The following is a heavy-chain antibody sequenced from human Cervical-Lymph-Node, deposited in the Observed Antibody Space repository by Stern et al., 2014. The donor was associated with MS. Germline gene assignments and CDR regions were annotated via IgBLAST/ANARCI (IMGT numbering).Heavy chain of an antibody. V-gene: IGHV2-5*02. CDR1: VFSLTTNGVG. D-gene: IGHD6-13*01. J-gene: IGHJ4*02. Sequence: QVTLKESGPTLVKPRQTLTLTCTVSVFSLTTNGVGVGWIRQPPGKALEWLALIYWDDDKRYRPSLNSRLTITRDTSKNQVVLKLTDMDHVDTGTYYCAHRREFAAAAVEYFDSWGQGALVTVSS. CDR3: AHRREFAAAAVEYFDS. CDR2: IYWDDDK.